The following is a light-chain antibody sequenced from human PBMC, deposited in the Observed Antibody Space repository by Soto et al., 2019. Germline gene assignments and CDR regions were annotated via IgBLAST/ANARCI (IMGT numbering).Light chain of an antibody. J-gene: IGKJ2*01. V-gene: IGKV3-15*01. CDR3: QHYDNWPHT. CDR1: QSVSGH. Sequence: EIVMTQSPATLSVSPGERATLSCRASQSVSGHLAWYQQKPGQAPRLLIYGASTRATDIPARFSGSGSGTEFTLTVSSLQSEDFAGYYCQHYDNWPHTFGQGTKLDIK. CDR2: GAS.